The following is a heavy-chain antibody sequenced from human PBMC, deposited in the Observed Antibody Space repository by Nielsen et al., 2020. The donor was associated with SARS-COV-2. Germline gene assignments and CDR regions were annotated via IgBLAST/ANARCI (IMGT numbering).Heavy chain of an antibody. V-gene: IGHV3-13*01. J-gene: IGHJ6*03. CDR2: IGIADDT. D-gene: IGHD6-19*01. Sequence: GESLKISCVAAGFTFSNYDMHWVRQAPGKGLEFVSAIGIADDTHYAGSVKGRFIISRENVRNSLYLQMNSLTAGDTAVYFCARGGIQMAGIDYYMDVWGKGTTVTVSS. CDR3: ARGGIQMAGIDYYMDV. CDR1: GFTFSNYD.